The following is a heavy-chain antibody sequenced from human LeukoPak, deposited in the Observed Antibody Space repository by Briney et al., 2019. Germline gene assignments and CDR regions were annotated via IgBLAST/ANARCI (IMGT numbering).Heavy chain of an antibody. CDR3: ARGGYNYNP. D-gene: IGHD5-18*01. Sequence: GGSLRLSCAASGFNFSNYWMSWVRQAPGKGLEWVATIKADGSEKYYVDSVKGRFTISRDNAKNSLSLHMNSLRAEDTAMYYCARGGYNYNPWGQGTLVTVSS. CDR1: GFNFSNYW. CDR2: IKADGSEK. J-gene: IGHJ5*02. V-gene: IGHV3-7*01.